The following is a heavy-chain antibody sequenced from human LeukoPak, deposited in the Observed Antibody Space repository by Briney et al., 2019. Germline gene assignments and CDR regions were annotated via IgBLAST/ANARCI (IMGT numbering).Heavy chain of an antibody. CDR2: ITPNGDTT. CDR3: VKSVGGSSRYRLGYYFDY. J-gene: IGHJ4*02. D-gene: IGHD3-16*01. CDR1: GFTFSTYA. Sequence: GGSLRLSCSASGFTFSTYAMHWVRQTPGKGLESVSAITPNGDTTYYADSVEGRFTISRDNSKNMVYLQMSSLRPEDTAVYYCVKSVGGSSRYRLGYYFDYWGRGTLVTVSS. V-gene: IGHV3-64D*06.